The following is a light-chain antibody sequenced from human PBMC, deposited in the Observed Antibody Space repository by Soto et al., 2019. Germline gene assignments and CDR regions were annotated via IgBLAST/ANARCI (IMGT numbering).Light chain of an antibody. Sequence: IVMTQSPATLAVSPGRRATLSCRASRSVSGNLAWYQQKRGQAPRLLIYGAVTRATGIPARFSGSGSGTEFTLTISSLQSEDFAVYYCQQYDNWPQTFGQGTRVEI. J-gene: IGKJ1*01. V-gene: IGKV3-15*01. CDR1: RSVSGN. CDR3: QQYDNWPQT. CDR2: GAV.